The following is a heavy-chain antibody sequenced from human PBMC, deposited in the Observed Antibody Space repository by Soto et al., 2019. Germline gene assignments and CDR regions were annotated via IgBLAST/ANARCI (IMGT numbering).Heavy chain of an antibody. V-gene: IGHV3-74*01. CDR1: GFTFRNHC. CDR3: APQSHSNYVNWFAP. CDR2: INRDGSAT. Sequence: PGRLKRHSSTASGFTFRNHCMHWISQTQGKGLLWVSRINRDGSATSYADSVKGRFTISRDNAKNTLYLQMDSLRAEDTAVYYCAPQSHSNYVNWFAPWGQGTLVTVSS. D-gene: IGHD3-10*02. J-gene: IGHJ5*02.